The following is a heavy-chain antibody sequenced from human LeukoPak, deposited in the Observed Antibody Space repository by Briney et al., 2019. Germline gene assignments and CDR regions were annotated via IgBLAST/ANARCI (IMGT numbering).Heavy chain of an antibody. CDR1: GFTFSSYE. D-gene: IGHD3-9*01. CDR3: ASFLLYYDILTGEESFFDY. CDR2: IGSSGSTI. V-gene: IGHV3-48*03. Sequence: GGSLRLSCTASGFTFSSYEMNWVRQAPGKGLEWVSYIGSSGSTIYYADSVKGRFTISRDNAKNSLYLQMNSPRAEDTAVYYCASFLLYYDILTGEESFFDYWGQGTLVTVSS. J-gene: IGHJ4*02.